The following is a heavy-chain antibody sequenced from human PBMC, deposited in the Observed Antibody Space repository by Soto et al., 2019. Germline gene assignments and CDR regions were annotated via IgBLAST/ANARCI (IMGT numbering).Heavy chain of an antibody. D-gene: IGHD3-10*01. CDR2: SSYDGRET. J-gene: IGHJ4*02. V-gene: IGHV3-30*03. CDR3: ARDSGWPILNFDN. Sequence: GEFLRLSCAASDFDFSSYGIHWVRQAPGKGLEWVAASSYDGRETFYADSAKGRFTVSKEMSKNTAFLQMNALRHEDTAVYFCARDSGWPILNFDNWGQGTPVTVSS. CDR1: DFDFSSYG.